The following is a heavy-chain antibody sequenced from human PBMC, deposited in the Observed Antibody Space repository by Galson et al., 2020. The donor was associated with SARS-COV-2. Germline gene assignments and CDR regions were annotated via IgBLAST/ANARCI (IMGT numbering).Heavy chain of an antibody. J-gene: IGHJ4*02. CDR3: ARGPGSATSEAFDY. CDR2: IYFSGTT. CDR1: GGSISNFY. V-gene: IGHV4-4*07. Sequence: SETLYLTCTVSGGSISNFYWTWVRQPAGKGPEWIGRIYFSGTTNYNPSLKSRVTMSVDTSKNQFSLKLNSVTAADTAVYFCARGPGSATSEAFDYWGQGALVTVSS.